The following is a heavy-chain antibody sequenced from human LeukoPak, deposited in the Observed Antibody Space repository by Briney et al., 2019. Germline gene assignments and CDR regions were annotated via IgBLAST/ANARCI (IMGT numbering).Heavy chain of an antibody. J-gene: IGHJ4*02. CDR3: KEVDY. V-gene: IGHV3-30*04. CDR2: ISYDGSDK. CDR1: GFTFSNYA. Sequence: GGSLRLSSADPGFTFSNYAMHWVRQAPGKGLEWVAAISYDGSDKYYADSVKGRFTISRDNSKNTLYLQMNSLRVEDTAVYYCKEVDYWGQGTLVTVSS.